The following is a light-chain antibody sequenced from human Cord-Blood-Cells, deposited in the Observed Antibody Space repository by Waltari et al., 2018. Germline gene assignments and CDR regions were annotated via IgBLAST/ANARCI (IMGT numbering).Light chain of an antibody. Sequence: DIVMTQSPDSLAVSLGERDTINSKSSQSVLYSSNNKNYLAWYQQKPGQPPKLLIYWASTRESGVPDRFSGGGSGADFTLTISSLQAEDVAVYYCQQYYSTPYTFGQGTKLEIK. CDR1: QSVLYSSNNKNY. CDR2: WAS. V-gene: IGKV4-1*01. CDR3: QQYYSTPYT. J-gene: IGKJ2*01.